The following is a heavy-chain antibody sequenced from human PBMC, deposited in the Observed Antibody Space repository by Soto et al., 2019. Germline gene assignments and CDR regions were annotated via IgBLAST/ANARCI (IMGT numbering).Heavy chain of an antibody. J-gene: IGHJ3*01. D-gene: IGHD2-15*01. CDR2: IYPGDSDT. Sequence: PGESLKISCKGSGYTFTSYWIGWVRQMPGKGLEWMGIIYPGDSDTRYSPSFQGQVTISVDKSISTAYLQWSRLKASDSAIYYCARPYCSDGSCYSDAFDVWGQGTMVTVS. CDR1: GYTFTSYW. CDR3: ARPYCSDGSCYSDAFDV. V-gene: IGHV5-51*01.